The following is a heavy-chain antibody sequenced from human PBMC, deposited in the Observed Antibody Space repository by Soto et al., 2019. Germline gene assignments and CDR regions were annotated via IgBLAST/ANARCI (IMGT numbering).Heavy chain of an antibody. CDR3: AKRYNYASGSLDY. D-gene: IGHD3-10*01. J-gene: IGHJ4*02. CDR2: IRDSGDYT. V-gene: IGHV3-23*01. CDR1: GFTFSSYG. Sequence: PGGSLRLSCAASGFTFSSYGMTWVRQAPGKGLEWVSAIRDSGDYTYYADSVKGRFTISRDNSKNTLFLQMNSLRAEDTAVYYCAKRYNYASGSLDYWGQGTLVTVSS.